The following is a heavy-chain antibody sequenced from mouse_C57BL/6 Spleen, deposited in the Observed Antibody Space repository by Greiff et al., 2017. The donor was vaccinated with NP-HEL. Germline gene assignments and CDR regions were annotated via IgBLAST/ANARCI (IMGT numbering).Heavy chain of an antibody. J-gene: IGHJ2*01. CDR1: GYTFTDYE. D-gene: IGHD2-3*01. V-gene: IGHV1-15*01. CDR3: TRNDGYF. Sequence: QVHVKQSGAELVRPGASVTLSCKASGYTFTDYEMHWVKQTPVHGLEWIGAIDPETGGTAYNQKFKGKAILTADKSSSTAYMELRSLTSEDSAFYYCTRNDGYFWGQGTTLTVSS. CDR2: IDPETGGT.